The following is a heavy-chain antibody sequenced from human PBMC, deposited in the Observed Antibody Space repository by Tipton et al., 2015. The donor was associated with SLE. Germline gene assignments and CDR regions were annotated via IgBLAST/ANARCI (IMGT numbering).Heavy chain of an antibody. D-gene: IGHD6-19*01. CDR2: IYYSGST. V-gene: IGHV4-31*03. CDR3: AREDLGQWQAFDI. Sequence: TLSLTCTVSGGSISSGGYYWSWIRQHPGKGLEWIGYIYYSGSTYYNPSLQSRVTISVDTSKNQFSLKLTSVTAADTAVYYCAREDLGQWQAFDIWGQGTMVTVSS. J-gene: IGHJ3*02. CDR1: GGSISSGGYY.